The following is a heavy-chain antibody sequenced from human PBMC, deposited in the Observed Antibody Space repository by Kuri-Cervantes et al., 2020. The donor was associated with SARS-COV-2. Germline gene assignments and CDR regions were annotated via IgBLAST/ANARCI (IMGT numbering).Heavy chain of an antibody. Sequence: ASVKVSCKASGYTFTGYYMHWVRQAPGQGLEWMGWINPNSGGTNYAQKFQGRVTMTRDTSISTAYMELSRLRSDDTAVYYCARDFGGPGYLPAVGFDYWGQGTLVTGSS. CDR2: INPNSGGT. V-gene: IGHV1-2*02. CDR1: GYTFTGYY. D-gene: IGHD6-19*01. CDR3: ARDFGGPGYLPAVGFDY. J-gene: IGHJ4*02.